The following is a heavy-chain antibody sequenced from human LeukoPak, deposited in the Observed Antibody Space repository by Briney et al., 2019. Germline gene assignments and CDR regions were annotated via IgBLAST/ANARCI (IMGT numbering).Heavy chain of an antibody. V-gene: IGHV4-59*01. CDR1: GGSFSGYY. CDR3: ARGSEMADAFDI. Sequence: PSETLSLTCAVYGGSFSGYYWSWIRQPPGKGLEWIGYIYYSGSTNYNPSLKSRVTISVDTSKNQFSLKLSSVTAADTAVYYCARGSEMADAFDIWGQGTMVTVSS. CDR2: IYYSGST. J-gene: IGHJ3*02. D-gene: IGHD5-24*01.